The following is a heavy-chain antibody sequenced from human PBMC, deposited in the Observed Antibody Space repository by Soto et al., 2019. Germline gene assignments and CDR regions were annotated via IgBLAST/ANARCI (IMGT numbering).Heavy chain of an antibody. CDR2: INHTGGT. D-gene: IGHD3-3*01. CDR1: GWSVNGYY. J-gene: IGHJ5*02. CDR3: AIRITVFGLLIPPFDP. V-gene: IGHV4-34*01. Sequence: PSETLSLTCAVYGWSVNGYYWNWIRQPPGKGLEWIAEINHTGGTHYNPSLKSRVTMSVDTSKNQFSLRLSSVTAADTAIYYCAIRITVFGLLIPPFDPWGQGTQVTVSS.